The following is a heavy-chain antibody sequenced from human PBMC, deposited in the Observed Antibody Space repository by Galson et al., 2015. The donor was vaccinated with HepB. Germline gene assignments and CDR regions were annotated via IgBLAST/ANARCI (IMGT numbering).Heavy chain of an antibody. V-gene: IGHV3-48*02. Sequence: SLRLSCAASGFIFSSHSMSWVRQAPGRGLEWISYISTISTTVYYADSVKGRFTVSRDNSRNSLYLQLNGLRDEDTAVYYCARVQTTDFWNGDHRIDAFDIWGQGTMVTVSS. J-gene: IGHJ3*02. CDR3: ARVQTTDFWNGDHRIDAFDI. D-gene: IGHD3-3*01. CDR1: GFIFSSHS. CDR2: ISTISTTV.